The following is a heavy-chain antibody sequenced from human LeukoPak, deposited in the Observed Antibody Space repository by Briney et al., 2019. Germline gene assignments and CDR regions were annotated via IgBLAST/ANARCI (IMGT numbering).Heavy chain of an antibody. D-gene: IGHD3-3*01. CDR1: GYTFTSYD. Sequence: ASVTVSCKASGYTFTSYDINWVRQATGQGLEWMGWMNPNSGNTGYAQKFQGRVTMTRNTSISTAYMELSSLRSEDTAVYYCASSFDYDFWSGYYRGRAFDIWGQGTMVTVSS. CDR2: MNPNSGNT. V-gene: IGHV1-8*01. CDR3: ASSFDYDFWSGYYRGRAFDI. J-gene: IGHJ3*02.